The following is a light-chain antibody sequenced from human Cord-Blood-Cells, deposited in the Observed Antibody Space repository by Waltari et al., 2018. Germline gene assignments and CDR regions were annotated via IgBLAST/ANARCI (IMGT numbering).Light chain of an antibody. CDR2: DVS. CDR3: SSYTSSSNWV. J-gene: IGLJ3*02. Sequence: QSALTQPASVSGSPGQSITISCTGTSRDVGGYNYVSWYQQPPGKAPKLMIYDVSNRPSGVSNRFSGSKSGNTASLTISGLQAEDEVDYYCSSYTSSSNWVFGGGTKLTVL. V-gene: IGLV2-14*03. CDR1: SRDVGGYNY.